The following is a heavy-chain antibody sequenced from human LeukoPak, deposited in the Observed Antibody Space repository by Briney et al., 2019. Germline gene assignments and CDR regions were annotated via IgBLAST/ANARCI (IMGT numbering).Heavy chain of an antibody. J-gene: IGHJ4*02. CDR3: AKSAVAGWVRDFDS. D-gene: IGHD6-19*01. CDR1: GFTFRNYA. Sequence: GGSRRLSCVASGFTFRNYAMTWVRQAPGKGLEWVSTISGSGDNTYYADSVQGRFTISRDKSKDTLFLQMNSLTAEDTAVYYCAKSAVAGWVRDFDSWGQGILVTVSS. V-gene: IGHV3-23*01. CDR2: ISGSGDNT.